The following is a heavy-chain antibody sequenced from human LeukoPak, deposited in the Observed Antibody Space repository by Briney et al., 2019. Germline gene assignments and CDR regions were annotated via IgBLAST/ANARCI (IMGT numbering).Heavy chain of an antibody. CDR3: ARLGYCGGGSCRPIDY. CDR1: DGSISSSSFY. D-gene: IGHD2-15*01. J-gene: IGHJ4*02. Sequence: SETLSLTCTVSDGSISSSSFYWGWIRQPPGKGLEWIGRIYYSGSTYYNPSLKSRVTISVDTSKNQFSLKLNSVTAADTAVYYCARLGYCGGGSCRPIDYWGQGALVTVSS. CDR2: IYYSGST. V-gene: IGHV4-39*01.